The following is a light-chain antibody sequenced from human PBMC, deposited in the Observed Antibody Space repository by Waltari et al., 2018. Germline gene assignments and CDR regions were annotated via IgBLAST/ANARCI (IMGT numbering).Light chain of an antibody. J-gene: IGKJ4*01. V-gene: IGKV1-9*01. CDR3: QQLHSYPLT. CDR1: QAIRIY. Sequence: IELTQSPSSLSASVGDRVSITCRASQAIRIYLAWYQQTPGKAPKLLMSTPSTLQSGVPSRFSGSGSGTEFTLTISSLQPEDFATYYCQQLHSYPLTFGGGTKVEI. CDR2: TPS.